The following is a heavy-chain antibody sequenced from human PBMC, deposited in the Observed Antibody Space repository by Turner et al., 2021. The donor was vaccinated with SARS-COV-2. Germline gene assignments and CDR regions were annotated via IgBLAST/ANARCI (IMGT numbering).Heavy chain of an antibody. Sequence: EVQLVESGGGLVQPGGSLRLPCAASGFTVSSNYMTWVLQAPGKGLEWVSVIYSGGSTYYADSVKGRFTISRHNSKNTLYLQMNSLRPEDTAVYYCASSAGYSSNWYLKHWGQGTLVTVSS. J-gene: IGHJ4*02. V-gene: IGHV3-53*04. CDR2: IYSGGST. CDR1: GFTVSSNY. CDR3: ASSAGYSSNWYLKH. D-gene: IGHD6-13*01.